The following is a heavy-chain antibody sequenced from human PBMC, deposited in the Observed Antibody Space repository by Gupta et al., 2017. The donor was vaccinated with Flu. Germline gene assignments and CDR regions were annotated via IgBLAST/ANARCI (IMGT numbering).Heavy chain of an antibody. Sequence: QVQLQESSPGLVKPSETLSLTCSVSGACITSNYWSWFRQPPGRDLEWIGYISYTGTTHYNPSLGSRVTISTDTSRNQFSLKLTSVTAPDTAVYRCVRHATYCSGGSCFFDSWGQGSLVTGSS. V-gene: IGHV4-59*08. CDR3: VRHATYCSGGSCFFDS. J-gene: IGHJ4*02. D-gene: IGHD2-15*01. CDR2: ISYTGTT. CDR1: GACITSNY.